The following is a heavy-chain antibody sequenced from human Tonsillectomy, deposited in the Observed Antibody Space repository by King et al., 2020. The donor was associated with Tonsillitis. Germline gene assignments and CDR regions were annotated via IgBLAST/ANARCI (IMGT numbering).Heavy chain of an antibody. D-gene: IGHD6-19*01. CDR1: GGSFSGYY. CDR3: ARAPGRSGWYVLTTYYFDY. CDR2: INHSEST. Sequence: VQLQQWGAGLLKPSETLSLTCAVYGGSFSGYYWSWIRQPPGKGLEWIGEINHSESTNYNPSLKSRVTISVDTSKNQFSLKLSSVTAADTAVYYCARAPGRSGWYVLTTYYFDYWGQGTLVTVSS. J-gene: IGHJ4*02. V-gene: IGHV4-34*01.